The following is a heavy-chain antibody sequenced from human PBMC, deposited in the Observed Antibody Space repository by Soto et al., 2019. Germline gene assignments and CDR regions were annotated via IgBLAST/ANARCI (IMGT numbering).Heavy chain of an antibody. CDR2: ISSSGSTI. CDR3: ARDRAPYYYDSSGYYPFDY. D-gene: IGHD3-22*01. V-gene: IGHV3-48*03. CDR1: GFTFSSYE. J-gene: IGHJ4*02. Sequence: EVQLVESGGCLVQPGGSLRLSCAASGFTFSSYEMNWVRQAPGKGLEWVSYISSSGSTIYYAVSVKGRFTISRDNAKNSLYLQMNSLRAEDTAVYYCARDRAPYYYDSSGYYPFDYWGQGTLVTVSS.